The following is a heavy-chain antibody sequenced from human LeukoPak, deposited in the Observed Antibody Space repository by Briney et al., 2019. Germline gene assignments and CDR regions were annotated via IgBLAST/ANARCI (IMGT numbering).Heavy chain of an antibody. Sequence: GGSLRLSCAASGFTFSSYWMHWVRQAPGKGLVWVSRINSDGSSTSYADSVKGRFTISKDNAKNTLYLQMNSLRAEDTAVYYCARGETYYYDSSGYYSGGDYWGQGTLVTVSS. D-gene: IGHD3-22*01. CDR2: INSDGSST. CDR3: ARGETYYYDSSGYYSGGDY. CDR1: GFTFSSYW. V-gene: IGHV3-74*01. J-gene: IGHJ4*02.